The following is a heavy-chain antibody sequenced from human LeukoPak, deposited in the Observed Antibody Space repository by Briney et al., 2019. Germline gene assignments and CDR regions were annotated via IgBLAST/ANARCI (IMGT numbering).Heavy chain of an antibody. D-gene: IGHD3-22*01. V-gene: IGHV4-39*01. CDR3: ARHLGTGYYDSSVYRFDY. Sequence: SETLSLTCTVSGGSISSSDYYWGWIRQPPGRGLAWIGSLHYSGSTYYSPSLKSRVTISVDTSKNQFSLKLSPVTAADTAVYYCARHLGTGYYDSSVYRFDYWGRGTLVTVSS. CDR1: GGSISSSDYY. CDR2: LHYSGST. J-gene: IGHJ4*02.